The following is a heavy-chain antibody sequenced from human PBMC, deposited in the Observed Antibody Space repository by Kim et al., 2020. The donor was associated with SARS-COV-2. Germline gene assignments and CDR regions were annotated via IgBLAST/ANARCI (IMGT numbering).Heavy chain of an antibody. J-gene: IGHJ4*02. CDR3: VKGFYDSSGYYYSGLDY. V-gene: IGHV3-64D*06. D-gene: IGHD3-22*01. CDR1: GFTFSSYA. CDR2: ISSNGGST. Sequence: GGSLRLSCSASGFTFSSYAMHWVRQAPGKGLEYVSAISSNGGSTYYADSVKGRFTISRDNSKNTLYLQMSGLRAEDTAVYYCVKGFYDSSGYYYSGLDYWGQGTLVTVSS.